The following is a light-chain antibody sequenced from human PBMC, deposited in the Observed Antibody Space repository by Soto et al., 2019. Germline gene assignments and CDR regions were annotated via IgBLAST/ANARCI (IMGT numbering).Light chain of an antibody. J-gene: IGKJ3*01. CDR1: QSVSSY. V-gene: IGKV3-11*01. Sequence: EIVLTQSPATLSLSPGERATLSCRASQSVSSYLAWYQQKPGQAPRLLIYGSSSRATDIPQRFSGSGSGTDFALTISSLEPEDIAIYYCQQYDGPPLSFGPGTKVDI. CDR2: GSS. CDR3: QQYDGPPLS.